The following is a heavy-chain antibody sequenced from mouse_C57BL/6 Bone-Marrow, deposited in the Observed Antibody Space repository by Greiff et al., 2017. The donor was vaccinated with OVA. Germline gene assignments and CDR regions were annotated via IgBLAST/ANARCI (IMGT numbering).Heavy chain of an antibody. Sequence: QVHVKQSGAELARPGASVKLSCKASGYTFTSYGISWVKQRPGQGLEWIGEIYPRSGNTYYNEKFKGKATLTADKSSSTAYMELRSLTSEDSAVYVCAKWYDGSSPWFAYWGQGTLVTVSA. J-gene: IGHJ3*01. D-gene: IGHD1-1*01. V-gene: IGHV1-81*01. CDR2: IYPRSGNT. CDR3: AKWYDGSSPWFAY. CDR1: GYTFTSYG.